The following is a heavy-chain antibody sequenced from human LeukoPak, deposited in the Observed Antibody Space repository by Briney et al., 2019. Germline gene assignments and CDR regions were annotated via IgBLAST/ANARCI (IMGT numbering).Heavy chain of an antibody. J-gene: IGHJ5*02. V-gene: IGHV3-74*01. CDR1: GFTFSSYW. Sequence: GGSLRLSCAAAGFTFSSYWMHWVRQAPGKGLVWVSRINTDGSSTSYADSVKGRFTISRDNAKNTLYLQMNSLRAEDTAVYYCARESGIAAALDLWGQGTLVTVSS. CDR3: ARESGIAAALDL. CDR2: INTDGSST. D-gene: IGHD6-13*01.